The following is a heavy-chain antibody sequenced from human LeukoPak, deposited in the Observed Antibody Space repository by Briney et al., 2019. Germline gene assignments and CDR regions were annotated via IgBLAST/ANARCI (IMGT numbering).Heavy chain of an antibody. J-gene: IGHJ5*02. CDR2: ISGSGGST. CDR1: GFTFSNRA. Sequence: PGGSLRLSCAASGFTFSNRAMTWVRQAPGKGLEWVSAISGSGGSTYYADSVKGRFTISRDNSKNTLYLQMNSLRAEDTAVYYCAKDLWFGEPPPGNWFDPWGQGTLVTVSS. D-gene: IGHD3-10*01. CDR3: AKDLWFGEPPPGNWFDP. V-gene: IGHV3-23*01.